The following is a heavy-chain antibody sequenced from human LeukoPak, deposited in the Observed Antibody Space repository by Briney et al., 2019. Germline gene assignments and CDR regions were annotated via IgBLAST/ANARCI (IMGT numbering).Heavy chain of an antibody. CDR2: ISGSGYNT. Sequence: PGGSLRLSCAASGFTLCSDAMSWVRQAPGEGMDWVSVISGSGYNTYYADSVEGRITISRHNSKNTLYLQMNSLSAEDTALYYCAKAEPIDYWGKGILVTVS. D-gene: IGHD1-14*01. V-gene: IGHV3-23*01. CDR3: AKAEPIDY. CDR1: GFTLCSDA. J-gene: IGHJ4*02.